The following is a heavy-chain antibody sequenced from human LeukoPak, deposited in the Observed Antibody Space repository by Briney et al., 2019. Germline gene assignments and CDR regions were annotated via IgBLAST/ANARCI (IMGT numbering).Heavy chain of an antibody. CDR3: TRDRGAYNLYDY. Sequence: PGRSLRLSCAASGFTFSSYAMSWIRQAPGKGLEWVGFIRSKAYGETADYAASVKGRFTISRDDSKAIAYLQMNSLKTEDTAVYHCTRDRGAYNLYDYWGQGTLVTVSS. V-gene: IGHV3-49*03. CDR1: GFTFSSYA. D-gene: IGHD1-1*01. J-gene: IGHJ4*02. CDR2: IRSKAYGETA.